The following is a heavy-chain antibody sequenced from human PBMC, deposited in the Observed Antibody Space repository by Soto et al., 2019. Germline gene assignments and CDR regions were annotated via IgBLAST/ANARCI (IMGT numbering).Heavy chain of an antibody. CDR3: AREDIVVVVAARKVSDY. J-gene: IGHJ4*02. CDR2: ISGSGGST. CDR1: GFTFSSYA. V-gene: IGHV3-23*01. D-gene: IGHD2-15*01. Sequence: EVQLLESGGGLVQPGGSPRLSCAASGFTFSSYAMSWVRQAPGKGLEWVSAISGSGGSTYYADSVKGRFTISRDNSKNTLYLQMNSLRAEDTAVYYCAREDIVVVVAARKVSDYWGQGTLVTVSS.